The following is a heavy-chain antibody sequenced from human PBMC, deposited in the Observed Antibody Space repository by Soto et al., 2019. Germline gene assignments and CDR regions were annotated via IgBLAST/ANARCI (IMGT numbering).Heavy chain of an antibody. V-gene: IGHV1-58*02. CDR1: GGTFSSYA. Sequence: SVKVSCKASGGTFSSYAISWVRQAPGQGLEWMGGIVVGSGNTNYAQKFQERVTITRDMSTSTAYMELSSLRSEDTAVYYCAADGLLWFGEPFYGMDVWGQGTTVTVSS. D-gene: IGHD3-10*01. CDR3: AADGLLWFGEPFYGMDV. J-gene: IGHJ6*02. CDR2: IVVGSGNT.